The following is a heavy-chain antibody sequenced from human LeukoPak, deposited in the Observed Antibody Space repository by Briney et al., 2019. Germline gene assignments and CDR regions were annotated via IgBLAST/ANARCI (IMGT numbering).Heavy chain of an antibody. D-gene: IGHD3-22*01. V-gene: IGHV3-21*01. CDR2: ISGGGGYT. J-gene: IGHJ3*02. CDR1: GLTFSIHS. Sequence: GGSLRLSCAASGFTSAASGLTFSIHSMNWVRQAPGKGLERVSSISGGGGYTHYADSVKGRFNISRDNAKNSLYLQLNSLRAEDTAVYFCARTFYDSNGPLLFDAFDIWGQGTMVTVSS. CDR3: ARTFYDSNGPLLFDAFDI.